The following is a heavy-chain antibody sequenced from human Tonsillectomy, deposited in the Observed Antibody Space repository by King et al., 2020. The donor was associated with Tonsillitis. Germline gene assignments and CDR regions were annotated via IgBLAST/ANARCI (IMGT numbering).Heavy chain of an antibody. CDR3: ARSRIGYSSGWYSD. D-gene: IGHD6-19*01. J-gene: IGHJ4*02. CDR1: GGSFSGYY. Sequence: QLQQWGAGLLKPSETLSLTCAVSGGSFSGYYWSWIRQPPGKGLEWIGEINHSGSTNYNPSLKSRVTISVDTSKNQFSLKLSSVTAADTAVYYCARSRIGYSSGWYSDWGQGTLVTVSS. V-gene: IGHV4-34*01. CDR2: INHSGST.